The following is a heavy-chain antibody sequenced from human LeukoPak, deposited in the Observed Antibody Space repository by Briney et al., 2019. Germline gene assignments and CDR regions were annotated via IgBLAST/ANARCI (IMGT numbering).Heavy chain of an antibody. CDR1: GFTFSNYA. J-gene: IGHJ4*02. Sequence: GGSLRLSCAASGFTFSNYAMSWVRQAPGKGLEWVSAISGGGDITYYADSVTGRFTISRDNSKDTLFLQMHSLRPGDTAVYYCVREDTPATANYWGQGTLVTISS. D-gene: IGHD2-21*02. CDR3: VREDTPATANY. CDR2: ISGGGDIT. V-gene: IGHV3-23*01.